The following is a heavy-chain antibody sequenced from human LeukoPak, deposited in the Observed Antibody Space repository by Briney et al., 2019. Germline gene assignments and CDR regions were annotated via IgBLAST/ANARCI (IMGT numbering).Heavy chain of an antibody. CDR3: ASEDYDILTGSPYGMDV. CDR2: IYYSGST. V-gene: IGHV4-39*01. CDR1: GGSISSSSYY. J-gene: IGHJ6*02. Sequence: SETLSLTCTVSGGSISSSSYYWGWIRQPPGKGLEWIGSIYYSGSTYYNPSLKSRVTISVDTSKNQFSLKLSSVTAADTAVYHCASEDYDILTGSPYGMDVWGQGTTVTVSS. D-gene: IGHD3-9*01.